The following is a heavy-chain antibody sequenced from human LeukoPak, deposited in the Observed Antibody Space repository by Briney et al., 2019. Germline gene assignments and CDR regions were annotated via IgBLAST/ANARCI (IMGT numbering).Heavy chain of an antibody. D-gene: IGHD3-10*01. CDR2: IYYSGST. CDR1: GFTVSSNY. J-gene: IGHJ5*02. CDR3: ARDLGLTYYYGSGSHNWFDP. Sequence: TGGSLRLSCAASGFTVSSNYMSWVRQAPGKGLEWIGSIYYSGSTYYNPSLKSRVTISVDTSKNQFSLKLSSVTAADTAVYYCARDLGLTYYYGSGSHNWFDPWGQGTLVTVSS. V-gene: IGHV4-39*07.